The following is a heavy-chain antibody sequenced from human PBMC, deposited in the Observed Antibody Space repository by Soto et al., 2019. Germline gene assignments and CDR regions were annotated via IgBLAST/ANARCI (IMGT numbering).Heavy chain of an antibody. CDR1: GGSISSYY. V-gene: IGHV4-59*01. Sequence: SETLSLTCTVSGGSISSYYWSWIRQPPGKGLEWIGYIYYSGSTNYNPSLKSRVTISVDTSKNQFSLKLSSVTAADTAVYYCARIYSSSSLYYYYGMDVWGQGTTVTVSS. CDR2: IYYSGST. CDR3: ARIYSSSSLYYYYGMDV. J-gene: IGHJ6*02. D-gene: IGHD6-6*01.